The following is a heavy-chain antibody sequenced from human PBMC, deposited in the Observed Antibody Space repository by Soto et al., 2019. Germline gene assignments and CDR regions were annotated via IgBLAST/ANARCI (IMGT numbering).Heavy chain of an antibody. CDR1: GFTLSSFS. D-gene: IGHD6-19*01. J-gene: IGHJ5*01. V-gene: IGHV3-21*01. CDR3: DRDSYSSILDS. Sequence: GGSLRLSCVASGFTLSSFSMSWVRQTPGKGLEWVSSITTGNDYISYADSVKGRFNISRDNAKNSLFLQMNSLRAEDTALYFCDRDSYSSILDSWGQGNLVTVSS. CDR2: ITTGNDYI.